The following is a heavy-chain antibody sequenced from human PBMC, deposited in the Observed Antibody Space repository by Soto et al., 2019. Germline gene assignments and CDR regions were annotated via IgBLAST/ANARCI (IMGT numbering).Heavy chain of an antibody. V-gene: IGHV1-69*01. CDR2: IIPIFGTA. Sequence: QVQLVQSGAEVKKPGSSVKVSCTASGGTFSSYAISWVRQAPGQGLEWMGGIIPIFGTANYAQKFQGRVTITADESTSTAYMELSSLRSEDTAVYYCARDQRPHYGDYSPFDYWGQGTLVTVSS. J-gene: IGHJ4*02. D-gene: IGHD4-17*01. CDR1: GGTFSSYA. CDR3: ARDQRPHYGDYSPFDY.